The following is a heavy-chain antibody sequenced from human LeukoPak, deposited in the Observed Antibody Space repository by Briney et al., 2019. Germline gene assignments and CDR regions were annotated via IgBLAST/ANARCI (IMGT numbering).Heavy chain of an antibody. CDR2: IKQDGSEK. CDR1: GFTFSSYR. Sequence: GGSLRLSCAASGFTFSSYRMSWVRQAPGKGLEWVANIKQDGSEKYYVDSVKGRFTISRDNAKNSLYLQMNSLRAEDTAVYYCARDALGYCSGGSCFWFDPWGQGTLVTVSS. V-gene: IGHV3-7*01. J-gene: IGHJ5*02. CDR3: ARDALGYCSGGSCFWFDP. D-gene: IGHD2-15*01.